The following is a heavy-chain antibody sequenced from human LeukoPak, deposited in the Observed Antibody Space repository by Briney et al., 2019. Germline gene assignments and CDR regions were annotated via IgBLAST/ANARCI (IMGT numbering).Heavy chain of an antibody. V-gene: IGHV1-69*13. Sequence: SVKVSCKASGGTFSSYAISWVRQAPGQGLEWMGGIIPIFGTANYAQKFQGRVTITADESTSTAYMELSSLRSEDTAVYYCARGEPSRSSTSCYFFYFDYWGQGTLVTVSS. CDR2: IIPIFGTA. D-gene: IGHD2-2*01. CDR3: ARGEPSRSSTSCYFFYFDY. CDR1: GGTFSSYA. J-gene: IGHJ4*02.